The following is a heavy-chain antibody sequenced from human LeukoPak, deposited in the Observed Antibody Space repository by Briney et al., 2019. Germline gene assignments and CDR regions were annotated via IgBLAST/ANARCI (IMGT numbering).Heavy chain of an antibody. CDR3: ARDRYDFWSDYNWFDP. V-gene: IGHV3-7*01. CDR2: IKQDGSEK. D-gene: IGHD3-3*01. CDR1: GFTFRSYW. Sequence: PGGSLRLSCAASGFTFRSYWMSWVRQAPGKGLEWVANIKQDGSEKYYVDSVKGRFTISRDNAKNSLYLQMNSLRAEDTAVYYCARDRYDFWSDYNWFDPWGQGTLVTVSS. J-gene: IGHJ5*02.